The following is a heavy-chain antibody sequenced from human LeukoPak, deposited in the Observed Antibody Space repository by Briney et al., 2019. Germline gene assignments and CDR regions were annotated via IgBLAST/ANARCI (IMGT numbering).Heavy chain of an antibody. V-gene: IGHV4-39*01. J-gene: IGHJ4*02. Sequence: SETLSLTCTVSGGSISSNSYYWGWILQPPGKGLEWIGSIYYSGSTYYNPSLKSRVTISVDTSKNQFSLNLSSVTAADTAVYYCARHQRYSYGPRGLDYWGQGTLGTVSS. CDR3: ARHQRYSYGPRGLDY. CDR1: GGSISSNSYY. D-gene: IGHD5-18*01. CDR2: IYYSGST.